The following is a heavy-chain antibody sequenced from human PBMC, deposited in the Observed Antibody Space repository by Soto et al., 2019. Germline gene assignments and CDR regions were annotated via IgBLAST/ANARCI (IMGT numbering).Heavy chain of an antibody. CDR2: LYYTGST. CDR3: ARGGGYDFRSSQAPPIDV. J-gene: IGHJ6*02. CDR1: SGSRSDFY. V-gene: IGHV4-59*01. Sequence: SESLSVTCNVPSGSRSDFYWSWIRQSPGKRLEWIGYLYYTGSTNYNPALKSRVTISLDTSKNQFSLKVRSVTAADTAVYYCARGGGYDFRSSQAPPIDVWGQGTTVTVSS. D-gene: IGHD3-3*01.